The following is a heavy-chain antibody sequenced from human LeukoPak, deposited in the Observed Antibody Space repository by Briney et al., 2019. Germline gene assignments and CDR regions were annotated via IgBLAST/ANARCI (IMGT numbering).Heavy chain of an antibody. CDR1: GFTFSSYA. J-gene: IGHJ3*02. V-gene: IGHV3-23*01. Sequence: GGSLRLSCAASGFTFSSYAMSWLRQAPGKGLEWFSAISGSGGSTYYADSVKDRFTISRDNSKNTLYLQMNSLRAEDTAVYYCAKLRYTLTAGAFDIWGQGTMVTVSS. CDR2: ISGSGGST. D-gene: IGHD3-9*01. CDR3: AKLRYTLTAGAFDI.